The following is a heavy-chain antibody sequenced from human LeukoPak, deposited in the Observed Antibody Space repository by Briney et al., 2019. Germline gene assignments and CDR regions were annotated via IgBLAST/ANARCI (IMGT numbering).Heavy chain of an antibody. J-gene: IGHJ2*01. Sequence: GGSLRLSCAASGFTFSSYSMNWVRQAPGKGLEWVSSISSSSSYIYYADSVKGRFTISRDNAKNSLYLQMNSLRAEDTAVYYCTRDEGDTVTTYRFDVWGRGTLVTVSS. CDR1: GFTFSSYS. D-gene: IGHD4-17*01. CDR3: TRDEGDTVTTYRFDV. V-gene: IGHV3-21*01. CDR2: ISSSSSYI.